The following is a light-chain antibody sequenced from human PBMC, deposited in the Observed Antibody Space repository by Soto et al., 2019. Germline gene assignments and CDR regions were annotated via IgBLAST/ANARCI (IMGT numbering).Light chain of an antibody. Sequence: QSALTQPASVSGSPGQSITISCTGTSSDIGGHNYVSWYQHHPGKAPKLMIYEVSNRPSGVSNRFSGSKSGNTASLTISGLQADDEADYYCQSYDTGLTGHVLFGGGTKLTVL. V-gene: IGLV2-14*01. CDR2: EVS. CDR3: QSYDTGLTGHVL. CDR1: SSDIGGHNY. J-gene: IGLJ2*01.